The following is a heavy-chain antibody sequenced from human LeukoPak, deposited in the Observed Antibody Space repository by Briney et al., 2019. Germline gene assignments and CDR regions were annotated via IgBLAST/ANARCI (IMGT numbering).Heavy chain of an antibody. J-gene: IGHJ4*02. CDR1: GGSISSGDYY. Sequence: SETLSLTCTVSGGSISSGDYYWSWIRQPPGKGLEWIGYIYYSGNTNYNPSLKSRVTISVDTSKNQFSLKLSSVTAADTAVYYCARDSQTTVLTALSLWGQGTLVTVSS. CDR3: ARDSQTTVLTALSL. V-gene: IGHV4-30-4*01. D-gene: IGHD4-23*01. CDR2: IYYSGNT.